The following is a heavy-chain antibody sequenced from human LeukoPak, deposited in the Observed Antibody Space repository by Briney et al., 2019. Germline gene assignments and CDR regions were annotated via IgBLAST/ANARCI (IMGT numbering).Heavy chain of an antibody. Sequence: KSSETLSLTCTVSGASFTSNYWSWIRQPPGKGLEWIGYIYYSGTTTYNPSLKSRVTISVDTSKNQFSLRLSSVTAADTAVYYCARDVIAWGQGTLVTVYS. V-gene: IGHV4-59*12. J-gene: IGHJ1*01. CDR1: GASFTSNY. CDR3: ARDVIA. CDR2: IYYSGTT. D-gene: IGHD6-13*01.